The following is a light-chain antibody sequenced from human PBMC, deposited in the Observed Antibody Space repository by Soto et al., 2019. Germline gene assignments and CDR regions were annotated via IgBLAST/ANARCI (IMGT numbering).Light chain of an antibody. CDR3: QQRSNWPPAT. Sequence: EIVLTQSPATLSLSPGERATLSCRASQSVSSYLAWYQQKPGQAPRLLIYDASNRATGIPARFSGSGSGTDFTLTISSLEPEDFAVYYCQQRSNWPPATFGGGTKVEIQ. CDR2: DAS. CDR1: QSVSSY. V-gene: IGKV3-11*01. J-gene: IGKJ4*01.